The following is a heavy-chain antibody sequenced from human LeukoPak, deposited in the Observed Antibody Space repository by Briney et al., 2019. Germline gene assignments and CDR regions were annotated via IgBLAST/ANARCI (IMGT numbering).Heavy chain of an antibody. J-gene: IGHJ6*03. CDR3: ARWGLVAPGTYYYYYMDV. D-gene: IGHD2-2*01. Sequence: GASVKVSCKASGYTFTSYGISWVRQAPGQGLEWMGWISAYNGDTHYAQNLQGRLTMTTDTSTSMAFMELRSLRPDDTAVYFCARWGLVAPGTYYYYYMDVWGRGTTVTVSS. CDR2: ISAYNGDT. CDR1: GYTFTSYG. V-gene: IGHV1-18*01.